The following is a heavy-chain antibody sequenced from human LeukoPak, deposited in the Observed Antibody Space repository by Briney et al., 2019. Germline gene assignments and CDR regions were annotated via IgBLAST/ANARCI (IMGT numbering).Heavy chain of an antibody. CDR3: AKDLNDYSPYYSDY. D-gene: IGHD4-11*01. CDR1: GITFSSYA. V-gene: IGHV3-23*01. CDR2: ISGSGSSA. Sequence: GGSLRLSCAASGITFSSYAMSWVRQAPGKGLEWVSGISGSGSSAYYADSVRGRFTISRDNSKNTLYLQTNSLRAEDTAIYYCAKDLNDYSPYYSDYWGQGTLVTVSS. J-gene: IGHJ4*02.